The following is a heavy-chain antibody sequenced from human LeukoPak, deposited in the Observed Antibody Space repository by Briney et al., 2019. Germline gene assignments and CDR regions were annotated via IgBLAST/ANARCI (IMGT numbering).Heavy chain of an antibody. CDR2: IYYSGST. J-gene: IGHJ4*02. CDR3: ARHSQWLAIFDY. Sequence: SDTLSLTCTVSGGSISSYYWSWIRQPPGKGLEWIGYIYYSGSTNDNPSLKSRVTISVDTSKNQFSLKLSSVTAADTAVYYCARHSQWLAIFDYWGQGTLVTAPS. V-gene: IGHV4-59*08. D-gene: IGHD6-19*01. CDR1: GGSISSYY.